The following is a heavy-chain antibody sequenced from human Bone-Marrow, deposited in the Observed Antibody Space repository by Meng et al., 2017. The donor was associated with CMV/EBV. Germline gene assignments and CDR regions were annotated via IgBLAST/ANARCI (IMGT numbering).Heavy chain of an antibody. D-gene: IGHD4-23*01. CDR2: IIPIFGTA. CDR3: AAVGSTVELLAAFDI. CDR1: GGTFSSYA. Sequence: SVKVSCKASGGTFSSYAISWVRQAPGQGLEWMGGIIPIFGTANYAQKLQGRVTITRDMSTSTAYMELSSLRSEDTAVYYCAAVGSTVELLAAFDIWGQGTMVTVSS. J-gene: IGHJ3*02. V-gene: IGHV1-69*05.